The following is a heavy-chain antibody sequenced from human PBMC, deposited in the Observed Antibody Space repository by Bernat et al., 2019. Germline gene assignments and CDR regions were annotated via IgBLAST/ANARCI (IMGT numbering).Heavy chain of an antibody. Sequence: QVQLVESGGGVVQPGRSLRLSCAASGFTFSSYGMHWVRQAPGKGLAWVAVLWYDGSNKYYADSVKGRFTISRDNSKNTMYLQMNSLRAEDTAVYYCAREGVPSYYYYYYMDVWGKGTTVTVSS. CDR3: AREGVPSYYYYYYMDV. CDR1: GFTFSSYG. J-gene: IGHJ6*03. CDR2: LWYDGSNK. D-gene: IGHD3-10*01. V-gene: IGHV3-33*01.